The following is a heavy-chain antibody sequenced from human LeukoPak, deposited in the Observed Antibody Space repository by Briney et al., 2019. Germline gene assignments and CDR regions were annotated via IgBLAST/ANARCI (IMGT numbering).Heavy chain of an antibody. Sequence: ASAKVSCKASGYTFTSYDINWVRQATGQGLGWMGWMNPNIGNTGYAQKFQGRVTMTRNTSISTAYMELSSLRSEDTAVYYCARVLAAAGSLDYWGQGTLVTVSS. CDR3: ARVLAAAGSLDY. CDR1: GYTFTSYD. J-gene: IGHJ4*02. D-gene: IGHD6-13*01. V-gene: IGHV1-8*01. CDR2: MNPNIGNT.